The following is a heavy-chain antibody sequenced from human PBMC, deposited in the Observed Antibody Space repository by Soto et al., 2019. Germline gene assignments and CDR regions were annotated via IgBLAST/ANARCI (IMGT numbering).Heavy chain of an antibody. CDR2: IIPIFGTA. V-gene: IGHV1-69*06. CDR3: AREGVGASRRRPFDY. Sequence: QVQLVQSGAEVKKPGSSVKVSCKASGGTFSSYAISWVRRAPGQGLEWMGGIIPIFGTANYAQKFQDRVTITADKSTSTAYMELSSLRSEDTAVYYCAREGVGASRRRPFDYWGQGTLVTVSS. D-gene: IGHD1-26*01. CDR1: GGTFSSYA. J-gene: IGHJ4*02.